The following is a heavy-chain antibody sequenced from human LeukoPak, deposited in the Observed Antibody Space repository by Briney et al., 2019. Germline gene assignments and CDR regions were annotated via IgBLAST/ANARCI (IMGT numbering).Heavy chain of an antibody. CDR1: GFTFSSYG. CDR2: ISYDGSNK. CDR3: AKMGGGGIAVAGLPL. J-gene: IGHJ4*02. V-gene: IGHV3-30*18. D-gene: IGHD6-19*01. Sequence: GRSLRLSCAASGFTFSSYGMHWVGQAPGKGLEWVAVISYDGSNKDYADSVKGRFTISRDNSKNTLYLQMNSLRPEDTAVYYCAKMGGGGIAVAGLPLWGQGTLVTVSS.